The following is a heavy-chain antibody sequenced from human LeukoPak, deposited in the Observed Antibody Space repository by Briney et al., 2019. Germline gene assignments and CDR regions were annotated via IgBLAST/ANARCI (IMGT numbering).Heavy chain of an antibody. CDR1: GYTFTGYY. CDR2: INPSGGST. CDR3: ARPRTGPQGGFHCGGDCYLDY. J-gene: IGHJ4*02. D-gene: IGHD2-21*01. Sequence: ASVKVSCKASGYTFTGYYMHWVRQAPGQGLEWMGIINPSGGSTSYAQKFQGRVTMTRDTSTSTVYMELSSLRSEDTAVYYCARPRTGPQGGFHCGGDCYLDYWGQGTLVTVSS. V-gene: IGHV1-46*01.